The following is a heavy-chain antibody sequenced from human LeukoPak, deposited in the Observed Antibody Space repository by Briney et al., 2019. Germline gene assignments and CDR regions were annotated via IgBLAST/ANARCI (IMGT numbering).Heavy chain of an antibody. V-gene: IGHV4-59*01. CDR2: IYYSGNT. J-gene: IGHJ5*02. CDR1: GGSISNYY. Sequence: SETLSLTCTVSGGSISNYYWNWIRQPPGKGLEWIGHIYYSGNTNYNPSLKSRVTISIDTSKNQFSLKLGSVTAADTAVYYCARASRGDVGGVDSWGQGTLVTVSS. D-gene: IGHD3-10*01. CDR3: ARASRGDVGGVDS.